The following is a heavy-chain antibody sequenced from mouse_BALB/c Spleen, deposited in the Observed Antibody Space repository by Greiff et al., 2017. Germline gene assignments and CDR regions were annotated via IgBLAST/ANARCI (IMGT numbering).Heavy chain of an antibody. V-gene: IGHV5-6-3*01. CDR1: GFTFSSYG. CDR2: INSNGGST. CDR3: AREGIRYYYGSSYYAMDY. D-gene: IGHD1-1*01. Sequence: EVKLMESGGGLVQPGGSLKLSCAASGFTFSSYGMSWVRQTPDKRLELVATINSNGGSTYYPDSVKGRFTISRDNAKNTLYLQMSSLKSEDTAMYYCAREGIRYYYGSSYYAMDYWGQGTSVTVSS. J-gene: IGHJ4*01.